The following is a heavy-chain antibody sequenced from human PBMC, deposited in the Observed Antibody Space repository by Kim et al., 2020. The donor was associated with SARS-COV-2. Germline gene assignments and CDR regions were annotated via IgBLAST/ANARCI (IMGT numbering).Heavy chain of an antibody. Sequence: GGSLRLSCTASGFPFHGYGMHWLRQPPGKGLECVAFISYDGSIKYYADSVRDRFTISRDNSKNTLYLQMNNLRIEDTAVFYCVRDYDNSGCPWGQATLAT. CDR1: GFPFHGYG. V-gene: IGHV3-30*03. CDR2: ISYDGSIK. D-gene: IGHD3-22*01. CDR3: VRDYDNSGCP. J-gene: IGHJ5*02.